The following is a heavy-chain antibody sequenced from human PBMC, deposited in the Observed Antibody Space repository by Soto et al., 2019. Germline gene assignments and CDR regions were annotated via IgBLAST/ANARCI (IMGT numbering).Heavy chain of an antibody. CDR1: GFTFSSYS. Sequence: GGSLRLSCAASGFTFSSYSMNWVRQAPGKGLEWVSSISSSSSYIYYADSVKGRFTISRDNAKNSLYLQMNSLRAEDTAVYYCARDRGHCISTSCPNAMAPDYYYGMDVWGQGTTVTVSS. V-gene: IGHV3-21*01. J-gene: IGHJ6*02. D-gene: IGHD2-2*01. CDR2: ISSSSSYI. CDR3: ARDRGHCISTSCPNAMAPDYYYGMDV.